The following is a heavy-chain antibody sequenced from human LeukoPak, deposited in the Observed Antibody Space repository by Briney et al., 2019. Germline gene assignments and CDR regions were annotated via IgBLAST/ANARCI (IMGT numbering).Heavy chain of an antibody. V-gene: IGHV4-39*07. CDR3: ARDIRIAARPSATARIDP. J-gene: IGHJ5*02. CDR1: GGSISSSSDY. D-gene: IGHD6-6*01. CDR2: IYYSGST. Sequence: PSETLSLTCTASGGSISSSSDYWGWIRQPPGKGLEWIGSIYYSGSTYYNPSLKSRVTISVDTSKNQFSLKLSSVTAADTAVYYCARDIRIAARPSATARIDPWGQGTLVTVSS.